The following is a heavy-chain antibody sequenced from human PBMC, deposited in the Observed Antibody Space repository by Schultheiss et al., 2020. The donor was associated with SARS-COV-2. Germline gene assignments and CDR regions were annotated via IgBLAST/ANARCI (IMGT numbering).Heavy chain of an antibody. Sequence: GESLKISCAASGFTFSSYAMSWVRQAPGKGLEWVAVISYDGSNKYYADSVKGRFTISRDNSKNTLYLQMNSLRAEDTAVYYCARVGTTVTPGDYYYGMDVWGQGTTVTVAS. D-gene: IGHD4-17*01. V-gene: IGHV3-30-3*01. CDR3: ARVGTTVTPGDYYYGMDV. J-gene: IGHJ6*02. CDR1: GFTFSSYA. CDR2: ISYDGSNK.